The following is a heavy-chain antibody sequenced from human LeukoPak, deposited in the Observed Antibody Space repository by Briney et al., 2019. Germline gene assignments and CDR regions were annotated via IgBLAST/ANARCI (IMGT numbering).Heavy chain of an antibody. Sequence: GMSLRPSCAASGFTFSSYGMHWVRQAPGKGLEWVAVIWYDGSNKYYADSVKGRFTISRDNSKNTLYLQMNSLRAEDTAVYYCAREEAIAAAPGYYYYGMDVWGQGTTVTVSS. CDR1: GFTFSSYG. V-gene: IGHV3-33*01. D-gene: IGHD6-13*01. CDR3: AREEAIAAAPGYYYYGMDV. J-gene: IGHJ6*02. CDR2: IWYDGSNK.